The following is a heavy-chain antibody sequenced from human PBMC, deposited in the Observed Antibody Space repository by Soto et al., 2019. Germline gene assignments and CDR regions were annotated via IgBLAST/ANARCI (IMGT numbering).Heavy chain of an antibody. J-gene: IGHJ5*02. CDR2: ISYDGSNK. CDR3: ARGMGLVPAAKVWFDP. Sequence: GGSLSLSCAASGFTFSSYAMHWVRQAPGKGLEWVAVISYDGSNKYYADSVKGRFTISRDNSKNTLYLQMNSLRAEDTAVYYCARGMGLVPAAKVWFDPWGQGT. V-gene: IGHV3-30-3*01. CDR1: GFTFSSYA. D-gene: IGHD2-2*01.